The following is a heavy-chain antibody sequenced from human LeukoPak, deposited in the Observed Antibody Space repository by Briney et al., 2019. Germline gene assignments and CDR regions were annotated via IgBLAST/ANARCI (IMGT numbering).Heavy chain of an antibody. Sequence: PGRSLTLSFPASGFTFDDYAMHSLRQAPGKGLEGVSRISWNSGSKCYVDCVKGRLTIPRDNAKKSLYLQMNSQRDEERDFYYCAKDIVYNWNENDAFDIWGQGTMVTVSS. V-gene: IGHV3-9*01. J-gene: IGHJ3*02. CDR1: GFTFDDYA. CDR3: AKDIVYNWNENDAFDI. D-gene: IGHD1-20*01. CDR2: ISWNSGSK.